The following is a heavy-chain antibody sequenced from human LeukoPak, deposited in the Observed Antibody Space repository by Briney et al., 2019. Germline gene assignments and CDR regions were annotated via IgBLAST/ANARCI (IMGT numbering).Heavy chain of an antibody. V-gene: IGHV4-4*07. CDR2: IYTSGST. D-gene: IGHD3-22*01. CDR1: GGSISSYY. Sequence: PSETLSLTCTVSGGSISSYYWSWIRQPAGKGLEWIGRIYTSGSTNYNPSLKSRVTISVDTSKNQFSLKLSSVTAADTAVYYCARHPGAYYDSSGYYPGWYFDLWGRGTLVTVSS. CDR3: ARHPGAYYDSSGYYPGWYFDL. J-gene: IGHJ2*01.